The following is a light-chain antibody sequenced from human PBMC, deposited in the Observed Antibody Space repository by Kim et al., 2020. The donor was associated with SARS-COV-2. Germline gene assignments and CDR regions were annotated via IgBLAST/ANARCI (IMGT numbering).Light chain of an antibody. J-gene: IGLJ2*01. CDR2: LNSDGSH. CDR3: QTWGTGITV. V-gene: IGLV4-69*02. CDR1: SGHSNYA. Sequence: QPVLTQSPSASASLGASVNLTCTLSSGHSNYAIAWHQQQPEKGPRCLIKLNSDGSHYKGDGIPDRFSGSSSGAERYLTISSLQSEDEADYYCQTWGTGITVFGGGTQLTVL.